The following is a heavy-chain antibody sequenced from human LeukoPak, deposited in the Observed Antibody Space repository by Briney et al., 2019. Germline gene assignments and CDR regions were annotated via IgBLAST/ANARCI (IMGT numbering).Heavy chain of an antibody. D-gene: IGHD2-15*01. CDR2: IIPIFGTA. V-gene: IGHV1-69*13. Sequence: SVKVSCKASVGTFSSYAISWVRQAPGQGLEWMGGIIPIFGTANYAQKFQGRGTITADESTSTAYMELSSLRSEDTAVYYCASISCSGGSCYSYYYYGMDVWGQGTTVTVSS. J-gene: IGHJ6*02. CDR1: VGTFSSYA. CDR3: ASISCSGGSCYSYYYYGMDV.